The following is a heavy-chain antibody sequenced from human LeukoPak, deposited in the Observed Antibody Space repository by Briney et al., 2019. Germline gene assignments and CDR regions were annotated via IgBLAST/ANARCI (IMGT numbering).Heavy chain of an antibody. CDR3: ARDSPSDFWSRYNWFDP. D-gene: IGHD3-3*01. V-gene: IGHV3-11*06. CDR2: ISSSSSYT. CDR1: GFTFSDYY. J-gene: IGHJ5*02. Sequence: GGSLRLSCAASGFTFSDYYMSWIRQAPGKGLEWVSYISSSSSYTNYADSVKGRFTISRDNAKNSLYLQMNSQRAEDTAVYYCARDSPSDFWSRYNWFDPWGQGTLVTVSS.